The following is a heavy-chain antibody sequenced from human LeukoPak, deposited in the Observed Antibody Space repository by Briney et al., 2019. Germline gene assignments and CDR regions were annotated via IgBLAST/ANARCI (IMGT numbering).Heavy chain of an antibody. J-gene: IGHJ3*02. CDR3: ARENLVGATKAAFDI. D-gene: IGHD1-26*01. V-gene: IGHV3-30*04. CDR1: GFTFSSYA. CDR2: ISYDGSNK. Sequence: PGGSLRLSCAASGFTFSSYAMHWVRQAPGKGLEGVAVISYDGSNKYYADSVKGRFTISRDNSKNTLYLQMNSLRAEDTAVYYCARENLVGATKAAFDIWGQGTMVTVSS.